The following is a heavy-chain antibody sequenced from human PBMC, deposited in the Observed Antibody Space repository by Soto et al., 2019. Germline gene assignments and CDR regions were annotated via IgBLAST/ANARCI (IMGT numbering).Heavy chain of an antibody. CDR1: GGSISSSNW. D-gene: IGHD1-26*01. CDR3: ARASRAKVGATDYYYGMDV. V-gene: IGHV4-4*02. Sequence: SETLSLTCAVSGGSISSSNWWSWVRQPPGKGLEWIGEIYHSGSTNYNPSLKSRVTISVDKSKNQFSLKLSSVTAADTAVYYCARASRAKVGATDYYYGMDVWGQGTTVTVSS. CDR2: IYHSGST. J-gene: IGHJ6*02.